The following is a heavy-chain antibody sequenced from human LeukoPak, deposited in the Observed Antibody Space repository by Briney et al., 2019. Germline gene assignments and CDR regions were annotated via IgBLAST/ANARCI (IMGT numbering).Heavy chain of an antibody. CDR2: IYYSGST. CDR1: GGSISGYY. Sequence: PSETLSLTCTVSGGSISGYYWSWIRQRSGRGLEWIGYIYYSGSTNYNPSLKSRVTLSVGTSNNQFSLKLNSVTAADTAVYYCARNGPPYYYYYMDVWGKGTTVTVSS. D-gene: IGHD1-14*01. J-gene: IGHJ6*03. V-gene: IGHV4-59*01. CDR3: ARNGPPYYYYYMDV.